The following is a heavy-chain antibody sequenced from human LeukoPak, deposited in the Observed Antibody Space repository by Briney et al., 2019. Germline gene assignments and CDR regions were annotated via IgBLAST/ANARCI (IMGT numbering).Heavy chain of an antibody. CDR3: AKQRANYGMDV. CDR1: GYTFTSYD. J-gene: IGHJ6*02. Sequence: ASVKVSCKASGYTFTSYDINWVRQATGQGLEWLGWMNPNSGNTDYAQKFQGRVTMTRNTSISTAYMELSGLRSEDTAVYYCAKQRANYGMDVWGQGTTVTVSS. D-gene: IGHD5-18*01. CDR2: MNPNSGNT. V-gene: IGHV1-8*01.